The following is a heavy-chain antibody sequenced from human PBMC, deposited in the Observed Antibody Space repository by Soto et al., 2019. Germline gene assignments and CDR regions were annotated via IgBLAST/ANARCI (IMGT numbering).Heavy chain of an antibody. D-gene: IGHD3-10*01. CDR2: FSAGGDST. J-gene: IGHJ4*02. CDR3: AKVHGSGTYYNFPDY. CDR1: GFTFSIYA. V-gene: IGHV3-23*01. Sequence: TGGSLRLSCAASGFTFSIYAMSWVRQPPGKGLEWVSVFSAGGDSTYYAASVKGRFTISRDNSKNTLYLLMNSLSAEDTALYYCAKVHGSGTYYNFPDYWGQGTLVTVSS.